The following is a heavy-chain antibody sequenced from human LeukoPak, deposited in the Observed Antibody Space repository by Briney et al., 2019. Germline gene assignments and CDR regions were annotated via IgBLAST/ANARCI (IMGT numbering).Heavy chain of an antibody. Sequence: ASVKVSCKASGYTFTSYGITWVRQAPGQGLEWMGWINPNSGGTNYAQKVQGRVTMTRDTSISTAYMELSRLRSDDTAVYYCARGYSSSWYFLDYWGQGTLVTVSS. CDR1: GYTFTSYG. J-gene: IGHJ4*02. CDR3: ARGYSSSWYFLDY. D-gene: IGHD6-13*01. CDR2: INPNSGGT. V-gene: IGHV1-2*02.